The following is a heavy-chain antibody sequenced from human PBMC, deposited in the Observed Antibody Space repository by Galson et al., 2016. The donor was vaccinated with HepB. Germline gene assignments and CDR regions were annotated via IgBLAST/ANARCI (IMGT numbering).Heavy chain of an antibody. Sequence: SLRLSCAASGFTFRNYGMTWVRQAPGKGLEWVSIVDNSGDGTYYADSAKGRFTISRDNSKNTLYLQMNSLRAEDTAVYYCVKDGPANGWSDFEYWGQGSLVTVSS. V-gene: IGHV3-23*01. D-gene: IGHD6-19*01. CDR1: GFTFRNYG. CDR2: VDNSGDGT. CDR3: VKDGPANGWSDFEY. J-gene: IGHJ4*02.